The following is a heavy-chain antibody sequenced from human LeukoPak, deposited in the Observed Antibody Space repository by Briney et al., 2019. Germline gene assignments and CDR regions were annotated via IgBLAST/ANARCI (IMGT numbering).Heavy chain of an antibody. Sequence: ASQTLSLTCTVSGGSISSGSYYWSWIRQPAGKGLEWIGRIYTSGSTYYNPSLKSRVTISVDTSKNQFSLKLSSVTAADTAVYYCARDRTIFGSGPKQFDPWGQGTLVTVSS. J-gene: IGHJ5*02. D-gene: IGHD3-3*01. CDR1: GGSISSGSYY. CDR3: ARDRTIFGSGPKQFDP. V-gene: IGHV4-61*02. CDR2: IYTSGST.